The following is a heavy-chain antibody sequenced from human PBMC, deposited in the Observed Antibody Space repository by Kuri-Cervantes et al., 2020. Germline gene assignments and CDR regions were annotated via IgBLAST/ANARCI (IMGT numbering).Heavy chain of an antibody. CDR1: GFTFGDYA. D-gene: IGHD1-14*01. J-gene: IGHJ4*02. V-gene: IGHV3-11*04. CDR3: APTDTTETFDY. Sequence: SLIISCTASGFTFGDYAMSWFRQAPGKGLECVSHISARVDIIHYADSVKGRFTISRNNAKDSLYVQMNSLRAEDTAVYYCAPTDTTETFDYWGQGTLVTVSS. CDR2: ISARVDII.